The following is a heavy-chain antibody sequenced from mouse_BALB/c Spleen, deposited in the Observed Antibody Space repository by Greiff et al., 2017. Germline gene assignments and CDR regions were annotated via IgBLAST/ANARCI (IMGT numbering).Heavy chain of an antibody. V-gene: IGHV5-6-2*01. D-gene: IGHD2-4*01. CDR3: ARRSTMITTNAMDY. J-gene: IGHJ4*01. CDR2: INSNGGST. Sequence: EVNVVESGGGLVKPGGSLKLSCAASGFTFSSYYMSWVRQTPEKRLELVAAINSNGGSTYYPDTVKGRFTISRDNAKNTLYLQMSSLKSEDTALYYCARRSTMITTNAMDYWGQGTSVTVSS. CDR1: GFTFSSYY.